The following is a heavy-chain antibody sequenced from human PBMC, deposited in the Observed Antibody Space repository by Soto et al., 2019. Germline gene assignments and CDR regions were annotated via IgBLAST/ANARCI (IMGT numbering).Heavy chain of an antibody. CDR1: GYTFTSYD. V-gene: IGHV1-8*01. J-gene: IGHJ5*02. CDR2: MNPNSGNT. CDR3: ARGLRPKYNGNDVGHWFDP. Sequence: QVQLVQSGAEVKKPGASVKVSCKASGYTFTSYDINWVRQATGQGLEWMGWMNPNSGNTGYAQKFQGRVTMTRNTYISTAYMELSSLRSEDTAVYYCARGLRPKYNGNDVGHWFDPWGQGTLVTVSS. D-gene: IGHD1-1*01.